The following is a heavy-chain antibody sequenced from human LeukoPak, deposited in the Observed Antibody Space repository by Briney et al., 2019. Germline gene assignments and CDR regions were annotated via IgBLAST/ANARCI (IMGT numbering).Heavy chain of an antibody. D-gene: IGHD1-14*01. V-gene: IGHV1-2*06. CDR2: INPKSGGA. CDR1: GYTFTGYY. Sequence: ASVKVSCKDSGYTFTGYYIHWVRQAPGQGLEWMGRINPKSGGANYGQTFQGRVTMTRDTSTSTAYMELSRVTSDDTAVYYCARYKYHFDCWGQGTLVTVSS. J-gene: IGHJ4*02. CDR3: ARYKYHFDC.